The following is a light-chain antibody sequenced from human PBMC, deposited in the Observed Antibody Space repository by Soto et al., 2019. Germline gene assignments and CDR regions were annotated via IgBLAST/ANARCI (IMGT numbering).Light chain of an antibody. J-gene: IGKJ2*01. Sequence: DVVMTQSPLSLPVTLGQPASISCRSSQSLAYSDGNTYLNWFQQRPGQSPRRLIYKVSNRDSGVPDRFSGSGSGTELTLNISRVEAADVGVYYCMQGTHWPPYTFGQGTKLEIK. CDR1: QSLAYSDGNTY. V-gene: IGKV2-30*01. CDR3: MQGTHWPPYT. CDR2: KVS.